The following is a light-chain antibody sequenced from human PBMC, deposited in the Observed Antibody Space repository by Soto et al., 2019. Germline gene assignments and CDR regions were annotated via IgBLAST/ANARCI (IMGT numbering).Light chain of an antibody. J-gene: IGKJ4*01. CDR1: QGISNS. V-gene: IGKV3-15*01. Sequence: EIVLTQSLATLSVSPGERATLSCRASQGISNSLAWYQQKPGQAPRLLIYGASTRATGIPARFSGSGSGTEFTLTISSLQSEDFAVYYCQQYNKWPPLTFGGGTKVEIQ. CDR3: QQYNKWPPLT. CDR2: GAS.